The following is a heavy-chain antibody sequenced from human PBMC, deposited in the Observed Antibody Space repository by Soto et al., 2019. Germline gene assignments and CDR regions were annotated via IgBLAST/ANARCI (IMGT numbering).Heavy chain of an antibody. V-gene: IGHV4-4*02. CDR3: ARGLLEITIFGAVIAPNGMDV. CDR1: GGSISSSNW. Sequence: PSETLSLTCAVSGGSISSSNWWSWVRQPPGKGLEWIGEIYHSGSTNYNPSLKSRVTISVDKSKNQFSLKLSSVTAADTAVYYCARGLLEITIFGAVIAPNGMDVWGQGTTVTVSS. CDR2: IYHSGST. D-gene: IGHD3-3*01. J-gene: IGHJ6*02.